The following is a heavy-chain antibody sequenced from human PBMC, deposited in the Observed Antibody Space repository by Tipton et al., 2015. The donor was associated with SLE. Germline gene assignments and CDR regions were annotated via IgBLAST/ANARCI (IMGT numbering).Heavy chain of an antibody. CDR1: GGSISSHY. V-gene: IGHV4-59*08. Sequence: TLSLTCTVSGGSISSHYWSWIPQPPVKGLEWIGYIYYSGSTNYNPSLKSRVTISVDTSKNQFSLKLSSVTAADTAVYYCARLWSRGGYRRDWYFDIWGRGSLVRVSS. D-gene: IGHD2-15*01. CDR2: IYYSGST. J-gene: IGHJ2*01. CDR3: ARLWSRGGYRRDWYFDI.